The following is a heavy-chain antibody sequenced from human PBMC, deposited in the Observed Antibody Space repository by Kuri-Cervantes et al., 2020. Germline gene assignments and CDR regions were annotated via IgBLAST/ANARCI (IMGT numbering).Heavy chain of an antibody. CDR1: GGSISSGDYY. V-gene: IGHV4-39*07. D-gene: IGHD3-22*01. Sequence: GSLRLSCTVSGGSISSGDYYWSWIRQPPGKGLEWIGEINHSGSTNYNPSLKSRVTISVDTSKNQFSLKLSSVTAADTAVYYCARGRGMRPSYYYDSSGYYRGCYFDYWGQGTLVTVSS. CDR3: ARGRGMRPSYYYDSSGYYRGCYFDY. CDR2: INHSGST. J-gene: IGHJ4*02.